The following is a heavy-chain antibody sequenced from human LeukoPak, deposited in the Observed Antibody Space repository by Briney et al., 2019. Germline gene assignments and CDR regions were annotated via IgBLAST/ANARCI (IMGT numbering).Heavy chain of an antibody. CDR3: ARVYPATYYYYYYMDV. CDR2: IYTSGST. CDR1: GGSISSYY. D-gene: IGHD2-15*01. J-gene: IGHJ6*03. Sequence: SETLSLTCTVSGGSISSYYWSWIRQPAGKGLEWIGRIYTSGSTNYNPSLKSRVTMSVDTSKNQFSLKLSSVTAADTAVYCCARVYPATYYYYYYMDVWVKGTTVTVSS. V-gene: IGHV4-4*07.